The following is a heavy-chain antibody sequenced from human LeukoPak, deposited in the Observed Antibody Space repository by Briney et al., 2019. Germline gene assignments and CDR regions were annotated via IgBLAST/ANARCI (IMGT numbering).Heavy chain of an antibody. CDR1: GGTFSSYG. J-gene: IGHJ5*02. D-gene: IGHD4-17*01. CDR2: ISAYNGNT. V-gene: IGHV1-18*01. CDR3: ASVISPVTTGNSGTSHGWFDP. Sequence: ASVKVSCKASGGTFSSYGISWVRQAPGQGLEWMGWISAYNGNTNYAQKLQGRVTMTTDTSTSTACMELRSLRSDDTAVYYCASVISPVTTGNSGTSHGWFDPWGQGTLVTVSS.